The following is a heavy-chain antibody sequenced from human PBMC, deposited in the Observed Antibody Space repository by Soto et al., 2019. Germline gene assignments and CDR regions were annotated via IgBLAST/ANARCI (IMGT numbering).Heavy chain of an antibody. Sequence: ASVKVSCKASGYTFTSYYMHWVRQAPGQGLEWMGIINPSGGSTSYAQKFQGRVTMTRDTSTSTVYMELSSLRSEDTAVYYCARANIVVVPAARWGTDFDYWGQGTLVTVSS. D-gene: IGHD2-2*01. V-gene: IGHV1-46*01. CDR1: GYTFTSYY. CDR3: ARANIVVVPAARWGTDFDY. J-gene: IGHJ4*02. CDR2: INPSGGST.